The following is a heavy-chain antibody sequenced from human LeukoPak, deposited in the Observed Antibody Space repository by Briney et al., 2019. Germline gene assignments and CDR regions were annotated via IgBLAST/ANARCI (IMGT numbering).Heavy chain of an antibody. V-gene: IGHV1-69*04. CDR1: GYTFTSYY. D-gene: IGHD3-10*01. Sequence: SVKVSCKASGYTFTSYYMHWVRQAPGQGLEWMGRIIPILGIANYAQKFQGRVTITADKSTSTAYMELSSLRSEDTAVYYCARDFLGEELDYYYYGMDVWGQGTTVTVSS. CDR3: ARDFLGEELDYYYYGMDV. J-gene: IGHJ6*02. CDR2: IIPILGIA.